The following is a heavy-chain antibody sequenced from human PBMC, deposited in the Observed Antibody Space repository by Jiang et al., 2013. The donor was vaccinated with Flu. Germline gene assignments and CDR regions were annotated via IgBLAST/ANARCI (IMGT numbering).Heavy chain of an antibody. CDR2: IYYSGTT. J-gene: IGHJ4*02. CDR3: ARSSRTGTTFIDS. V-gene: IGHV4-28*01. D-gene: IGHD1-1*01. CDR1: GYSISSSNW. Sequence: PGLVKPSDTLSLTCAVSGYSISSSNWWGWIRQPPGKGLEWIGYIYYSGTTYYNPSLKSRVTMSIDTSKNQFSLKLSSVTAVDTAVYYCARSSRTGTTFIDSWGQGTLVTVSS.